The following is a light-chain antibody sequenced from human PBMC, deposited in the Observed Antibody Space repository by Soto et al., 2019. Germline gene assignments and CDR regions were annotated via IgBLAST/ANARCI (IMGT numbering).Light chain of an antibody. CDR1: QSVSSSY. CDR2: GAS. Sequence: EIVLTQSPGTLSLSPGERATLSCRASQSVSSSYLAWYQQKPGQAPRLLIYGASSRDTGTPDRFSGSGSGTDFTLTISRLEPEDFAVYYCQQYGSSPLITFGQGTRLEIK. CDR3: QQYGSSPLIT. J-gene: IGKJ5*01. V-gene: IGKV3-20*01.